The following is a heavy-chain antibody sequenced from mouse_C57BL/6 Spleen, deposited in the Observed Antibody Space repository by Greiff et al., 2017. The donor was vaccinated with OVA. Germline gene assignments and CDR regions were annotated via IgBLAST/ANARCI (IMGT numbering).Heavy chain of an antibody. CDR2: IWSGGST. CDR3: SRKEGYGSSYNYAMDY. J-gene: IGHJ4*01. D-gene: IGHD1-1*01. Sequence: VQLVESGPGLVQPSQSLSITCTVSGFSLTSYGVHWVRQSPGKGLEWLGVIWSGGSTNYDAAYISRLSISKDNSKSQVFFNMNSLQADDTAIYYCSRKEGYGSSYNYAMDYWGQGTSVTVSS. V-gene: IGHV2-2*01. CDR1: GFSLTSYG.